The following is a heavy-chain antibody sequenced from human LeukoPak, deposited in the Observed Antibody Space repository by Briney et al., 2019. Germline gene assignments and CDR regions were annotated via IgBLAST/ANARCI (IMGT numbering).Heavy chain of an antibody. Sequence: SETLSLTCSVSGDSVSRSDSYWDWIRQPPGKGLEWIGTIYYSGRTYYRPPLKSRVTMSVDPSNNQYSLSLRSVTAADTAVYYCARRRYYDGSGYLEWGQGTLLSVSS. CDR3: ARRRYYDGSGYLE. CDR1: GDSVSRSDSY. V-gene: IGHV4-39*01. J-gene: IGHJ1*01. D-gene: IGHD3-22*01. CDR2: IYYSGRT.